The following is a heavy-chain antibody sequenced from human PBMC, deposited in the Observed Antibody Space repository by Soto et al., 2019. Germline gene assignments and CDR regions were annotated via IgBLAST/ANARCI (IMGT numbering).Heavy chain of an antibody. J-gene: IGHJ4*02. D-gene: IGHD6-19*01. V-gene: IGHV3-30*18. Sequence: QVQLVESGGGVVQPGRSLRLSCAASGFTFSSYGMHWVRQAPGKGLEWVAVISYDGSNKYYADSVKGRFTISRDNSKNTLYLQMNSLRAEDTAVYYCAKDPIGAVAGTGGEIDYWGQGTLVTVSS. CDR1: GFTFSSYG. CDR3: AKDPIGAVAGTGGEIDY. CDR2: ISYDGSNK.